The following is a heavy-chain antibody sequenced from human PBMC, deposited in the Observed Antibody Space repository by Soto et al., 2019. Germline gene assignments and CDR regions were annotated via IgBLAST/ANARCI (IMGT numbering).Heavy chain of an antibody. CDR1: GYTFTSYG. V-gene: IGHV1-18*01. J-gene: IGHJ5*02. D-gene: IGHD5-18*01. CDR3: ARVEWIQLWFVGKWFDP. Sequence: ASVKVSCKASGYTFTSYGISWRLHAPGQRLEWMGWISAYNGNTNYAQKLQGRVTMTTDTSTSTAYMELRSLRSDDTAVYYCARVEWIQLWFVGKWFDPWGQGTLVTVCS. CDR2: ISAYNGNT.